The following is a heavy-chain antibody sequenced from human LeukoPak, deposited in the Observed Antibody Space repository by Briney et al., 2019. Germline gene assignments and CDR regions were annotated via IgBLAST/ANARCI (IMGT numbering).Heavy chain of an antibody. J-gene: IGHJ4*02. CDR3: ARASCSTNSCPLDS. CDR1: GGTISSCSYY. CDR2: IYYSGST. Sequence: PSETLSLTCTVSGGTISSCSYYWGWIRQPPGKGLEWIGTIYYSGSTYYNPSLYYNPSLKSRVTISVDTSKNQLSLKLSTMSAGAAAADFCARASCSTNSCPLDSWGQGTLVTVSS. V-gene: IGHV4-39*01. D-gene: IGHD2-2*01.